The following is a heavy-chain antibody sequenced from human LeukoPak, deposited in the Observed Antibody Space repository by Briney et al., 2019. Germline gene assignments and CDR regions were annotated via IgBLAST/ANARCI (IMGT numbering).Heavy chain of an antibody. D-gene: IGHD6-13*01. CDR3: VRSPAAGTLGNWFDP. V-gene: IGHV1-18*01. J-gene: IGHJ5*02. Sequence: ASVKVSCKASGYTFTSYGISWVRQAPGQGLEWMGWTSAYNGNTNYAQKLQGRVTMTTDTSTSTAYMELRSLRSDDTAVCYCVRSPAAGTLGNWFDPWGQGTLVTVSS. CDR2: TSAYNGNT. CDR1: GYTFTSYG.